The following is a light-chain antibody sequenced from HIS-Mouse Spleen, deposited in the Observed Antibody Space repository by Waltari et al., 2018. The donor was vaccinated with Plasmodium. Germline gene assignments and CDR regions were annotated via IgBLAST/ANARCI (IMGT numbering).Light chain of an antibody. Sequence: SYELTQRPSVSVSPGQTARITCSGDELPTSYAYWYQKKSGQAPLLVIYEDSKRPSGIPERFSGSSSGTMATLTISGAQVEDEADYYCYSTDSSGNHRVFGGGTKLTVL. CDR3: YSTDSSGNHRV. CDR1: ELPTSY. CDR2: EDS. V-gene: IGLV3-10*01. J-gene: IGLJ3*02.